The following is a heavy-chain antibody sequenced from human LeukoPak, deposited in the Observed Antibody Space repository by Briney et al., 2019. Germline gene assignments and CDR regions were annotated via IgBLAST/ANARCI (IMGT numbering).Heavy chain of an antibody. J-gene: IGHJ3*02. CDR1: AFTFSSYA. V-gene: IGHV3-23*01. Sequence: PGGSLRLSCAASAFTFSSYAMSWVRQAPGKGLEWVSAISGSGGSTYYADSVKGRFTISRDNSKNTLYLQMNSLRAEVTAVYYCAKVGEWLFGAFDIWGQGTMVTVSS. D-gene: IGHD3-3*01. CDR2: ISGSGGST. CDR3: AKVGEWLFGAFDI.